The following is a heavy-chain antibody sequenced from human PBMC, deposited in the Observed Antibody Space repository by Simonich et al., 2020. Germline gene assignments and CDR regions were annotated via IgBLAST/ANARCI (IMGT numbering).Heavy chain of an antibody. CDR1: GFTFSSYA. CDR3: AKDSSLVGATDWFDP. V-gene: IGHV3-23*01. CDR2: ISGSGGST. J-gene: IGHJ5*02. Sequence: EVQLLESGGGLVQPGGSLRLSCAASGFTFSSYAMSWVRQAPGNGLGWVSAISGSGGSTYYADSVKGRFTISRDNSKNTLYLQMNSLRAEDTAVYYCAKDSSLVGATDWFDPWGQGTLVTVSS. D-gene: IGHD1-26*01.